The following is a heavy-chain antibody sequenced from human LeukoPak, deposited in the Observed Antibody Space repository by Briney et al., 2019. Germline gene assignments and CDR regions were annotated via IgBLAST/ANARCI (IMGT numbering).Heavy chain of an antibody. CDR1: GFTFSGSA. J-gene: IGHJ4*02. CDR3: TRRITGTTRYY. Sequence: GGSLRLSCAASGFTFSGSAMHWDRQASGKGLEWVGRIRSKANSYATAYAASVKGRFTISRDDSKNTAYLQMNSLKTEDTAVYYCTRRITGTTRYYWGQGTLVTVSS. CDR2: IRSKANSYAT. V-gene: IGHV3-73*01. D-gene: IGHD1-7*01.